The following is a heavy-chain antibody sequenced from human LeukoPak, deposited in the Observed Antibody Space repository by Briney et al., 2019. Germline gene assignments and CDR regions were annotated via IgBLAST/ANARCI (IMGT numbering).Heavy chain of an antibody. D-gene: IGHD3-10*01. CDR1: GGSISSSSYY. CDR2: IYYSGST. Sequence: SETLSLTCTVSGGSISSSSYYWGWIRQPPGKGLEWIGSIYYSGSTYYNPSLKSRVTISVDTSKNQFSLKLSSVTAADTAVYYCARHPSGRRDYYYYHYMDVWGKGTTVTVSS. J-gene: IGHJ6*03. V-gene: IGHV4-39*01. CDR3: ARHPSGRRDYYYYHYMDV.